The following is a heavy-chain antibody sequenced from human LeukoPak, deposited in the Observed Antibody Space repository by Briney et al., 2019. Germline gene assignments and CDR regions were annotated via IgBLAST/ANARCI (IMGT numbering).Heavy chain of an antibody. Sequence: PSETLSLTCTVSGGSISSYYWTWIRQPPGKGLEWIGYVYYTGSTNYNPSLKSRVTTSVDASKNQFSLNLNSVTAADTAVYYCARVMEDSSGYYNYFDYWGQGTLVTVSS. CDR2: VYYTGST. V-gene: IGHV4-59*01. D-gene: IGHD3-22*01. CDR3: ARVMEDSSGYYNYFDY. CDR1: GGSISSYY. J-gene: IGHJ4*02.